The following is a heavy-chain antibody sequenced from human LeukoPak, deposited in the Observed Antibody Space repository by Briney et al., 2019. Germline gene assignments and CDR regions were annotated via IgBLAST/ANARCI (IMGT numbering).Heavy chain of an antibody. CDR2: IRNDGSNK. J-gene: IGHJ4*02. V-gene: IGHV3-30*02. CDR3: AKDQSSFCSRSSCYALHY. Sequence: GGSLRLSCGASGFTFSGYGMHWVRQAPGKGLEGVAFIRNDGSNKYYADSVKGRFTVSRDNSINTLYLQIGSLRPEDTALYYCAKDQSSFCSRSSCYALHYWGQGTLVAVSS. D-gene: IGHD2-2*01. CDR1: GFTFSGYG.